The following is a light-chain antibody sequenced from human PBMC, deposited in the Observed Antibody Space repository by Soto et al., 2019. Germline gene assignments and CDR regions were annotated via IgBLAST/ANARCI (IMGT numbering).Light chain of an antibody. CDR3: LQYYYTIYT. CDR1: QSVLYSTNNKNY. V-gene: IGKV4-1*01. J-gene: IGKJ2*01. CDR2: WAS. Sequence: DIVMTQSPDSLAVSLGEKATITCTSSQSVLYSTNNKNYLAWFQQKLGQPPKLLVYWASPRDSGVPDRFSGTGCGTDFTLNITNLQAEDGTADNGLQYYYTIYTSGQGTKVEIK.